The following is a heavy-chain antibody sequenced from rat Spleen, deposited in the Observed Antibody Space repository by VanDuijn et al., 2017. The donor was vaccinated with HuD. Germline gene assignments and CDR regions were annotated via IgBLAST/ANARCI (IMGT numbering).Heavy chain of an antibody. V-gene: IGHV5-25*01. Sequence: EVQLVESGGALVQPGRSLKLSCAASGFTFSSYDMAWVRQAPTKGLEWVASISPSGGSTYYRDTMKGRFTISRDNAKSTLYLQMNSLRSEDTATYYCASQRTMIDWGQGVMVTVSS. CDR1: GFTFSSYD. CDR3: ASQRTMID. D-gene: IGHD1-12*01. J-gene: IGHJ2*01. CDR2: ISPSGGST.